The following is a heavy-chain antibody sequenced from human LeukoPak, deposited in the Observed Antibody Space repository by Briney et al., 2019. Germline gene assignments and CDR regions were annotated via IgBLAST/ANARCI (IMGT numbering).Heavy chain of an antibody. J-gene: IGHJ6*03. V-gene: IGHV1-2*02. D-gene: IGHD2-15*01. CDR1: GYTFTGYS. CDR3: ARDPIRSLLLSSYYMDV. Sequence: GASVKVSCKASGYTFTGYSMHWVRQAPGQGLEWMGWINPNNGGTNYAQKFQGRVTMTRDTSISTAYMELSRLRSDDTAVYYCARDPIRSLLLSSYYMDVWGKGTTVTISS. CDR2: INPNNGGT.